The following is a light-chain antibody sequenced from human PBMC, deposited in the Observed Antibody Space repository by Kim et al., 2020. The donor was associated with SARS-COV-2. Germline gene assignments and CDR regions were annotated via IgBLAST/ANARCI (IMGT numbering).Light chain of an antibody. CDR2: QDS. V-gene: IGLV3-1*01. CDR1: KLGDKY. CDR3: QAWDSSTAV. J-gene: IGLJ2*01. Sequence: VSPGQTASITCSGDKLGDKYACWYQQKPGQSPVLVIYQDSTRPAGIPERFSGSNSGNTATLTISGTQAMDEADYYCQAWDSSTAVFGGGTQLTVL.